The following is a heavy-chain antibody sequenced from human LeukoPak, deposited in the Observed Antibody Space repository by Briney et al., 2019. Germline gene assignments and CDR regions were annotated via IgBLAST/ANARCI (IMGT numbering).Heavy chain of an antibody. V-gene: IGHV4-59*01. CDR1: GGSISSYY. CDR2: IYYTGST. CDR3: ARDRWFDT. Sequence: PSGTLSLTCSVSGGSISSYYWSWIRQPPGKGLEWIGYIYYTGSTNYNPSLKSRVTISLDTSKKQVSLKLSSVTAADTALYYCARDRWFDTWGQGTLVTVSS. J-gene: IGHJ5*02.